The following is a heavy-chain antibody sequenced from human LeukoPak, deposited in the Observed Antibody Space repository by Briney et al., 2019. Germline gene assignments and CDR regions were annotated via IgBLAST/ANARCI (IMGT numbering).Heavy chain of an antibody. CDR3: AKECSAKSQYCRSVTFHHCFDY. CDR1: GLIFSGND. CDR2: ISSDGSNK. V-gene: IGHV3-30*18. D-gene: IGHD2-2*01. J-gene: IGHJ4*02. Sequence: GGSLRLSCAASGLIFSGNDINWVRQAPGKGLEWVSLISSDGSNKYYADSVRGRFTISRDNSRNTLYLQMNSLRTEDKPVYYCAKECSAKSQYCRSVTFHHCFDYWGQGTLVTVSS.